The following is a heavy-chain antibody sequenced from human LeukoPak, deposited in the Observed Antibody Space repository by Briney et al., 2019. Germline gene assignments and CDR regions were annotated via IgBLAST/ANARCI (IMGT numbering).Heavy chain of an antibody. CDR3: ARWGTMYSTASMNWFDP. D-gene: IGHD6-13*01. J-gene: IGHJ5*02. V-gene: IGHV4-4*09. CDR1: GGSISSYY. Sequence: PSETLSLTCTVSGGSISSYYWSWIRQPPGKGLEWIGYIYTSGSTNYNPSLKSRVTISVDTSKNQFSLKLSSVTAADTAVYYCARWGTMYSTASMNWFDPWGQGTLVTVSS. CDR2: IYTSGST.